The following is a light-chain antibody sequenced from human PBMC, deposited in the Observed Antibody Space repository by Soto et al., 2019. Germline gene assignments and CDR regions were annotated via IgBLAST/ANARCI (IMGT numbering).Light chain of an antibody. J-gene: IGLJ1*01. CDR3: SSYTGSTSLVYV. V-gene: IGLV2-14*03. Sequence: QSVLTQPASVSGSPGQSISISCTGTNSDVGRYNFVSWYQQRPGKAPKLIMYDVANRPSGISNRFSGSKSGNTASLTISGLQAEDEADYYCSSYTGSTSLVYVFGTGTKLTVL. CDR1: NSDVGRYNF. CDR2: DVA.